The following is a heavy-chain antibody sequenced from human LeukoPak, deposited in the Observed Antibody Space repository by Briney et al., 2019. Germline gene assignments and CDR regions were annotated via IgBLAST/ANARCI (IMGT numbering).Heavy chain of an antibody. Sequence: PGGSLRLSCAASGFTFSSYAMNWVRQAPGKGLEWVSSISDCSTYIYYADSVKGRFTISRDHAKNSLYLQSTSLIAKDTAVYYCVTVGYCSSTSCYTDFDYWGQGTLVTVSS. CDR2: ISDCSTYI. CDR3: VTVGYCSSTSCYTDFDY. D-gene: IGHD2-2*02. CDR1: GFTFSSYA. V-gene: IGHV3-21*01. J-gene: IGHJ4*02.